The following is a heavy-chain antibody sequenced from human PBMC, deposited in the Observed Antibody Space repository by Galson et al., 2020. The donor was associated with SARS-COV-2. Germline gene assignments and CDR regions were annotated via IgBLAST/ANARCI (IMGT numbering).Heavy chain of an antibody. CDR2: VTAGGSIT. CDR1: GFTFSRYA. V-gene: IGHV3-23*01. CDR3: AKDQGNDYGDQLDN. D-gene: IGHD4-17*01. Sequence: GGFLRLSCAGSGFTFSRYAMSWVGQVPGKGLGWVSRVTAGGSITYHADTVKGRFTISRDNSKNTLYLQMNSLRVEDTALYYCAKDQGNDYGDQLDNWGQGTLVSVSS. J-gene: IGHJ4*02.